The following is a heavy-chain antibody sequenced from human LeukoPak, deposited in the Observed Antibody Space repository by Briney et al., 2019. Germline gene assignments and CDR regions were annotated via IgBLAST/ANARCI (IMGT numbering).Heavy chain of an antibody. D-gene: IGHD3-22*01. J-gene: IGHJ4*02. Sequence: GGSLRLSCAASGFTFSSYSVNWVRQAPGQGLEWVSSISSSSSYIYYADSVKGRFTISSDNAKNSLYLQMNSLRAEDTAVYYCARERYYYDSSGYQIPNFDFWGQGTLVTVSS. CDR2: ISSSSSYI. V-gene: IGHV3-21*01. CDR3: ARERYYYDSSGYQIPNFDF. CDR1: GFTFSSYS.